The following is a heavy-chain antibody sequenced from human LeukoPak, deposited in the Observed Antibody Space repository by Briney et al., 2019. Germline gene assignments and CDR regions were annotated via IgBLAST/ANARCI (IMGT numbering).Heavy chain of an antibody. CDR1: GFTFSSYA. D-gene: IGHD6-13*01. CDR2: IYSGGST. J-gene: IGHJ6*02. Sequence: PGGSLRLSCAASGFTFSSYAMSWVRQAPGKRLEWVSVIYSGGSTYYADSVKGRFTISRDNSKNTLYLQMNSLRAEDTAVYYCARSLYSSSWYKDVGYYGMDVWGQGTTVTVSS. V-gene: IGHV3-66*01. CDR3: ARSLYSSSWYKDVGYYGMDV.